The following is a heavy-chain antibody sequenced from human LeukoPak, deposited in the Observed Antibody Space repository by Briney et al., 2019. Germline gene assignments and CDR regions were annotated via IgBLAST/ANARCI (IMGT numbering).Heavy chain of an antibody. D-gene: IGHD3-22*01. CDR1: GFTFSSYG. Sequence: QAGGSLRLSCAASGFTFSSYGMHWVRQAPGKGLEWVAVISYDGSNKYYADSVKGRFTISRDNSRNTLYLQMNSLRAEDTAVYYCARVRLGDSSTYYYPYFDYWGQGTLVTVSS. CDR3: ARVRLGDSSTYYYPYFDY. CDR2: ISYDGSNK. J-gene: IGHJ4*02. V-gene: IGHV3-30*03.